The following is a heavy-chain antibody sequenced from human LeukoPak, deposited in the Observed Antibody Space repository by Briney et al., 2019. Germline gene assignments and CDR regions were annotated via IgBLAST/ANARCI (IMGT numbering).Heavy chain of an antibody. Sequence: PGGSLRLSCAASGFTVSSNYMSWVRQAPGKGLEWVSVIYVDGSTYYADSVKGRFTISRDNSKNTLYLQMNSLRAEDTAVYYCARGDRGLLHYDFDYWGQGTLVTVSS. CDR1: GFTVSSNY. J-gene: IGHJ4*02. CDR2: IYVDGST. V-gene: IGHV3-53*05. D-gene: IGHD3-16*01. CDR3: ARGDRGLLHYDFDY.